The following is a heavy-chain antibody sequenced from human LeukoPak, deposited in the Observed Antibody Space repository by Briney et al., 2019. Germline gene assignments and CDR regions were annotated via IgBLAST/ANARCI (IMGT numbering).Heavy chain of an antibody. CDR1: GFTFSSYA. V-gene: IGHV3-23*01. Sequence: GGSLRLSCAGSGFTFSSYAMSWVRQAPGKGLEWVSAISGSGGAGTYYADSVKGRFTVSRDNSRNTLYLPMNSLRAEDTAVYYCVKDRGGSPFYGMDVWGQGTTVTVSS. J-gene: IGHJ6*02. CDR3: VKDRGGSPFYGMDV. CDR2: ISGSGGAGT. D-gene: IGHD1-26*01.